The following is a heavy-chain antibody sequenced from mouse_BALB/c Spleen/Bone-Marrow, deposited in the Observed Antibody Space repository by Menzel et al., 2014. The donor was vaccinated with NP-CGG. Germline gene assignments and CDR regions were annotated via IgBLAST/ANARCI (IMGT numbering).Heavy chain of an antibody. D-gene: IGHD2-14*01. CDR2: INPNIGGT. CDR3: TRSRYGDY. Sequence: EVQLQQSGPELVKPGASVKISCKTSGYTFTDYTMHWVKQSHGKSLEWIGHINPNIGGTNYNQKFKGKATLTLDKSSRTAYMELCSLTSEDSAVYYCTRSRYGDYWGQGTTLTVSS. V-gene: IGHV1-18*01. CDR1: GYTFTDYT. J-gene: IGHJ2*01.